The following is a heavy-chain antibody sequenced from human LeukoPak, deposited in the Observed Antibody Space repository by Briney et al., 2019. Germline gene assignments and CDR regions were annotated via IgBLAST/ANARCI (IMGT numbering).Heavy chain of an antibody. CDR2: MNPNSGNT. CDR3: ARGTRLRSSCYFDH. J-gene: IGHJ4*02. V-gene: IGHV1-8*03. D-gene: IGHD5-12*01. Sequence: GASVKVSCKASGYTFTSYDINWVRQAPGQGLEWMGWMNPNSGNTGYAQKFQGRVTITRNTSISTAYMELSSLRSEDTAVYYCARGTRLRSSCYFDHWGQGTLVTVSS. CDR1: GYTFTSYD.